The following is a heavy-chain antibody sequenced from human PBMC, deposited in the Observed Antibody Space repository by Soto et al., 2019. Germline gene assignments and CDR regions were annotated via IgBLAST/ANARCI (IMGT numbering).Heavy chain of an antibody. Sequence: GESLKISCKGCGYNFTSYWIIWVRQMPGKGLEWMGNIDPTDSFTNYSPSFQGHVTISTDKSMSTAYLQWGTLKASDTAMYYCARRGYDFWSGLDVWGQGTTVTVSS. CDR3: ARRGYDFWSGLDV. D-gene: IGHD3-3*01. J-gene: IGHJ6*02. CDR1: GYNFTSYW. V-gene: IGHV5-10-1*01. CDR2: IDPTDSFT.